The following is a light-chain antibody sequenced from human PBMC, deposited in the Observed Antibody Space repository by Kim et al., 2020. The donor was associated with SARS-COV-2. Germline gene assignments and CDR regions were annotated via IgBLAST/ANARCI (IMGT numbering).Light chain of an antibody. V-gene: IGLV1-40*01. CDR3: QSYDSSLRGSV. CDR2: DNN. CDR1: SSNIGAGYD. Sequence: RVTISCTGSSSNIGAGYDVHWYQQLPGTAPKLLIYDNNNRPSGVPDRFSGSKSGTSASLAITGLQAEDEADYYCQSYDSSLRGSVFGVGTKVTVL. J-gene: IGLJ1*01.